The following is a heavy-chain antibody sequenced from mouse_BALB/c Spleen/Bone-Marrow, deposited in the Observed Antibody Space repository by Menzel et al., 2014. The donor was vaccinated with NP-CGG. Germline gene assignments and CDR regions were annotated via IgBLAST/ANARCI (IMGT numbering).Heavy chain of an antibody. CDR3: ASRGEVRRHYYAMDY. CDR1: GYTFTDYV. V-gene: IGHV1-77*01. D-gene: IGHD2-14*01. CDR2: IYPGSGST. Sequence: LQESGPELVKPGASVKMSCKASGYTFTDYVISWVKQRTGQGLEWIGEIYPGSGSTYYNEKFKGKATLTADKSSKTAYMQLSSLTSEDSAVYFCASRGEVRRHYYAMDYWGQGTSVTVSS. J-gene: IGHJ4*01.